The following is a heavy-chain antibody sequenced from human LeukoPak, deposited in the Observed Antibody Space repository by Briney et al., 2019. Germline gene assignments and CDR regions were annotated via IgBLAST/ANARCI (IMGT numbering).Heavy chain of an antibody. D-gene: IGHD4-17*01. CDR2: ITINGGST. Sequence: HPGGSLGLSCVASGFTFSTHAMHWVRQAPGKGLEYVSGITINGGSTYYLNSVKGRFTVSRDNSKNTLFLQMGSLRAEDMAVYYCARAIYGDYASTDYYYYYGLDVWGQGTTVTVSS. J-gene: IGHJ6*02. CDR3: ARAIYGDYASTDYYYYYGLDV. V-gene: IGHV3-64*01. CDR1: GFTFSTHA.